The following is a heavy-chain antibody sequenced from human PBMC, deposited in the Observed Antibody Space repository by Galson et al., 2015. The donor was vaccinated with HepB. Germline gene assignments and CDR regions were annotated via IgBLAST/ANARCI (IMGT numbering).Heavy chain of an antibody. J-gene: IGHJ4*02. CDR1: GFTFSSYA. Sequence: SLRLSCAASGFTFSSYAMSWVRQAPGKGLEWVSAISGSGGSTYYADSVKGRFTISRDNSKNTLYLQMNSLRAEDTAVYYCAKDRVVSFGELFGVFDYWGQGTLVTVSS. CDR2: ISGSGGST. D-gene: IGHD3-10*01. CDR3: AKDRVVSFGELFGVFDY. V-gene: IGHV3-23*01.